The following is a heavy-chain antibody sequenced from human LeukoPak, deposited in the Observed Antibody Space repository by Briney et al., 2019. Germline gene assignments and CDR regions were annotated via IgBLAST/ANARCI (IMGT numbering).Heavy chain of an antibody. CDR2: INPNSGGT. CDR3: ARSRGYVLLCHDY. V-gene: IGHV1-2*02. D-gene: IGHD3-10*01. CDR1: GYTFTGYY. J-gene: IGHJ4*02. Sequence: GASVKVSCKASGYTFTGYYMHWVRQAPGQGLEWMGWINPNSGGTNYAQKFQGRVTMTRDTSISTAYMELSRLRSDDTAVYYCARSRGYVLLCHDYWGQGTLVTVSS.